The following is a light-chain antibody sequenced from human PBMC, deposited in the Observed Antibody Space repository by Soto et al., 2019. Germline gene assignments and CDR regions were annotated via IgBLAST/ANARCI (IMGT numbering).Light chain of an antibody. CDR1: SGDVGTYNY. Sequence: QSVLTQPASVSGSPGQSITISCTGTSGDVGTYNYVSWYLQHPGKAPKLMIYDVSNRPSGVSNRLSGSKSGNTASLTISGLQAEDEADYYCSSYSRSSTSYVFGTGTKVTVL. CDR3: SSYSRSSTSYV. CDR2: DVS. J-gene: IGLJ1*01. V-gene: IGLV2-14*01.